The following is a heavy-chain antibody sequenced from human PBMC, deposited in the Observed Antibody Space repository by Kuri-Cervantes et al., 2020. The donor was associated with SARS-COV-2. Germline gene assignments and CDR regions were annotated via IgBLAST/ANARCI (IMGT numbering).Heavy chain of an antibody. CDR3: ARGFYFFSGYYYYGMDV. J-gene: IGHJ6*02. Sequence: SETLSLTCTVSGGSISSYYWSWIRQPPGKGLEWIGYIYYSGSTNYNPSLKSRVTISVDTSKNQFSLKLSSVTAADTAVYYRARGFYFFSGYYYYGMDVWGQGTTVTVSS. V-gene: IGHV4-59*01. CDR2: IYYSGST. CDR1: GGSISSYY. D-gene: IGHD2/OR15-2a*01.